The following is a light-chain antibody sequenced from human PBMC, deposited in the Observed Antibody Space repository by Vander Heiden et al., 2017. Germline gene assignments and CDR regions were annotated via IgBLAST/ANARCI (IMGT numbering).Light chain of an antibody. CDR3: QQYGSSPLT. CDR1: QSVSSSY. Sequence: EIVLTQSPGTLSWSPGERATLSCRASQSVSSSYLAWYQQKPGQAPRLLSYGASSRATGIPDRFSGSGSGTDFTLTISRLEPEDFAVYYCQQYGSSPLTFGGGTKVEIK. J-gene: IGKJ4*01. CDR2: GAS. V-gene: IGKV3-20*01.